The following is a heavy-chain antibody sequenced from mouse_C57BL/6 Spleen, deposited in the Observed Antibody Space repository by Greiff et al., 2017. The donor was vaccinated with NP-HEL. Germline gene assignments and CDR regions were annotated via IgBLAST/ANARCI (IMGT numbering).Heavy chain of an antibody. CDR3: ARNDGYYKDYAMDY. D-gene: IGHD2-3*01. J-gene: IGHJ4*01. V-gene: IGHV1-54*01. Sequence: QVHVKQSGAELVRPGTSVKVSCKASGYAFTNYLIEWVKQRPGQGLEWIGVINPGSGGTNYNEKFKGKATLTADKSSSTAYMQLSSLTSEDSAVYFCARNDGYYKDYAMDYWGQGTSVTVSS. CDR1: GYAFTNYL. CDR2: INPGSGGT.